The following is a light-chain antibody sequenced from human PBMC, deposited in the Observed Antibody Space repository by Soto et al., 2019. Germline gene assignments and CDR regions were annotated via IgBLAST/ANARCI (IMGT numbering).Light chain of an antibody. V-gene: IGKV1-39*01. J-gene: IGKJ2*01. CDR3: QQSFKTPHT. CDR1: QGVSAY. CDR2: AAS. Sequence: DIQMTQSPSSLSASVGDRVTITCRASQGVSAYLLWYQQRQGRAPKLLIYAASNLLSGVPSRFSGSGSGTNFTLPLRNPQTEEFSTYQRQQSFKTPHTFGPGTKLETK.